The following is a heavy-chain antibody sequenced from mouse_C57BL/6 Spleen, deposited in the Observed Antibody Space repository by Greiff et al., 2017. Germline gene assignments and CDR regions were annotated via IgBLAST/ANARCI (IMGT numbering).Heavy chain of an antibody. CDR1: GYTFTSYW. CDR3: ARGDDDNFDY. Sequence: QVQLKQPGAELVRPGSSVKLSCKASGYTFTSYWMHWVKQRPIKGLAWIGNIDPSDSETDYHHKFKDKATLTVDKSSSTAYMQISSLTSEDSAVYCCARGDDDNFDYWGQGTPLTVSA. J-gene: IGHJ2*01. V-gene: IGHV1-52*01. CDR2: IDPSDSET. D-gene: IGHD2-3*01.